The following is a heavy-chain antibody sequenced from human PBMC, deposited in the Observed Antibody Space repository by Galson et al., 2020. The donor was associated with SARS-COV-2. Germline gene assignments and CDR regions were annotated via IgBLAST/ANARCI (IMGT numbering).Heavy chain of an antibody. CDR3: ARAPDYYYYYMDV. J-gene: IGHJ6*03. Sequence: APGKGLEWVLYISSSSSTIYYADSVKGRFTISRDNAKNSLYLQMNSLRAEDTAVYYCARAPDYYYYYMDVWGKGTTVTISS. V-gene: IGHV3-48*01. CDR2: ISSSSSTI.